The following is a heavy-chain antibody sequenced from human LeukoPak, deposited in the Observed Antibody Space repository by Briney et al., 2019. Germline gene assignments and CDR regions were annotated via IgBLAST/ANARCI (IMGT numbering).Heavy chain of an antibody. Sequence: ASVKVSCKASGYTFTGYYMHWVRQAPGQGLEWMGWINPNGGGTNYAQKFQGGVTMTRDTSISTAYMELSRLRSDDTAVYYCARGVTGIYYYYYMDVWGKGTTVTVSS. CDR1: GYTFTGYY. CDR2: INPNGGGT. CDR3: ARGVTGIYYYYYMDV. J-gene: IGHJ6*03. D-gene: IGHD3-10*01. V-gene: IGHV1-2*02.